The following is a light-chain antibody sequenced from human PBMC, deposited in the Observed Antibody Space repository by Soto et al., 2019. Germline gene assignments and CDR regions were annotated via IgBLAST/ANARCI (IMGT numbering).Light chain of an antibody. J-gene: IGLJ1*01. Sequence: QSVLTQPASVSGSPGQSTTISCTGTSSDVGYHNYVSWYRQHPGKAPRLMIYEVNNRPSGVSNRFSGSKSGNTASLTISGLQAEDEADYYCSSCTSSSTLLYVFGTGTKAPS. CDR3: SSCTSSSTLLYV. V-gene: IGLV2-14*01. CDR1: SSDVGYHNY. CDR2: EVN.